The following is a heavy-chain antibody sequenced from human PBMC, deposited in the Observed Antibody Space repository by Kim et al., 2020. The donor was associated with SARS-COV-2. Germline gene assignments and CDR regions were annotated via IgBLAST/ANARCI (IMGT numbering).Heavy chain of an antibody. V-gene: IGHV3-23*01. J-gene: IGHJ4*02. CDR3: AKRPPYSTTWYYFDY. D-gene: IGHD5-18*01. Sequence: VEGRFTISRDKSKNTLDLQMNSLRAEDTAVYYCAKRPPYSTTWYYFDYWGQGTLVTVSS.